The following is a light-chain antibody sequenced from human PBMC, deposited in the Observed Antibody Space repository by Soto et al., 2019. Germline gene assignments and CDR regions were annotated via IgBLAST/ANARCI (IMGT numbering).Light chain of an antibody. CDR3: QQYVRSPWT. V-gene: IGKV3-20*01. Sequence: VLTESLSTLSLSPGERATLSCRASQSVSSYLAWYQQKPGQAPRLLIYGASNRATGIPDRFSGSGSGADFTLTISRLEPEDFAVYYCQQYVRSPWTFGQRTKVDIK. J-gene: IGKJ1*01. CDR2: GAS. CDR1: QSVSSY.